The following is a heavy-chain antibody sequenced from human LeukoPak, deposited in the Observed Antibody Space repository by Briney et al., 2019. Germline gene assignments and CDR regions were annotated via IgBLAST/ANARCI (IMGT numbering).Heavy chain of an antibody. CDR3: ARPSSGWVGPPGYFDY. CDR2: INPNSGGT. D-gene: IGHD6-19*01. CDR1: GYTFTGYY. Sequence: ASVKVSCKASGYTFTGYYMHWVRQAPGQGLEWMGWINPNSGGTNYAQKFQGRVTVTRDTSISTAYMELSRLRSDDTAVYYCARPSSGWVGPPGYFDYWGQGTLVTVSS. J-gene: IGHJ4*02. V-gene: IGHV1-2*02.